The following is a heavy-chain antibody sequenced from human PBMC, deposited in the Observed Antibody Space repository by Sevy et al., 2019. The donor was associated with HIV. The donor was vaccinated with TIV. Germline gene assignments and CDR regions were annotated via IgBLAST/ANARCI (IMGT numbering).Heavy chain of an antibody. CDR3: AKGFCSGGSCPRDYYYYGMDV. CDR1: EFTFSSYA. V-gene: IGHV3-23*01. CDR2: ISVSGRST. J-gene: IGHJ6*02. D-gene: IGHD2-15*01. Sequence: GGSLRLSCAASEFTFSSYAMNWVRQAPGKGLEWVSSISVSGRSTYYADSVEGRFTIPRDNSKNTLYLQMNSLRADDTAVYYCAKGFCSGGSCPRDYYYYGMDVWGQGTTVTVSS.